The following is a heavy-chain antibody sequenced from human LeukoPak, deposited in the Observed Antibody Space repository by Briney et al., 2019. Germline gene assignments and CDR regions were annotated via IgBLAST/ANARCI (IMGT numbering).Heavy chain of an antibody. V-gene: IGHV1-69*13. Sequence: ASVKVSCKASGGTFSSYAISWVRQAPGQGLEWMGGIIPIFGTANYAQKFQGRVTITADESTSTAYMELSSLRSEDTAVYYCAREYSGYDLHAFDIWGQGTMVTVSS. J-gene: IGHJ3*02. CDR2: IIPIFGTA. D-gene: IGHD5-12*01. CDR3: AREYSGYDLHAFDI. CDR1: GGTFSSYA.